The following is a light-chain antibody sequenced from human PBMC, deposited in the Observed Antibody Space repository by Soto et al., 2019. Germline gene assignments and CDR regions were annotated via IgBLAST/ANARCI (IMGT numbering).Light chain of an antibody. J-gene: IGKJ1*01. V-gene: IGKV1-5*01. Sequence: DIQVTQSPSTLSASVGDRVTITCRASQGINRWLAWYQQKPGKAPKLLIYDASTLESGGPSRFSGSGSETEFTLTISSLQPYDFAVYYCQHYSRYSQTFGQGPKVEIK. CDR3: QHYSRYSQT. CDR2: DAS. CDR1: QGINRW.